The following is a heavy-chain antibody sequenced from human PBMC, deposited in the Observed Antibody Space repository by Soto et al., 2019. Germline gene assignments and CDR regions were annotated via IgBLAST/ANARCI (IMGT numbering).Heavy chain of an antibody. CDR2: ISWNSGSI. D-gene: IGHD6-19*01. CDR1: GFTFDDYA. Sequence: PGGSLRLSCAASGFTFDDYAMHWVRQAPGKGLEWVSGISWNSGSIGYADSVKGRFTISRDNAKSSLYLQMNNLRAEDTALYYCAKVLRGYSSGWYPFHYWGQGTLVTVS. V-gene: IGHV3-9*01. J-gene: IGHJ4*02. CDR3: AKVLRGYSSGWYPFHY.